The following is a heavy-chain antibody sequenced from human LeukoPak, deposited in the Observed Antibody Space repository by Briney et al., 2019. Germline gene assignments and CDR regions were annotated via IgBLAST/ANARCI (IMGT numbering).Heavy chain of an antibody. Sequence: GGSLRLSCAASGFTFSSYGMHWVRQAPGKGLEWVAVISYDGSNKYYADSVKGRFTISRDNSKNTLYLQMNSLRAEDTAVYYCAKTGGNDYGDYPGYWGQGTLVTVSS. CDR3: AKTGGNDYGDYPGY. CDR1: GFTFSSYG. V-gene: IGHV3-30*18. CDR2: ISYDGSNK. J-gene: IGHJ4*02. D-gene: IGHD4-17*01.